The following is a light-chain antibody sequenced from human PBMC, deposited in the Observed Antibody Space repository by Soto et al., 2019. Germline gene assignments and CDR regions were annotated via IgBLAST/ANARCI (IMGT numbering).Light chain of an antibody. CDR3: QQRSSWT. V-gene: IGKV3-11*01. Sequence: EIVLTQSPATLSLSPGERATLSCRASQSVSSFLGWYQQKPGQAPRLLIYDASNRATGIPARFSGSGSGTDFTLTISGLEPEDFAVYYCQQRSSWTFCQGTKVEIK. CDR1: QSVSSF. CDR2: DAS. J-gene: IGKJ1*01.